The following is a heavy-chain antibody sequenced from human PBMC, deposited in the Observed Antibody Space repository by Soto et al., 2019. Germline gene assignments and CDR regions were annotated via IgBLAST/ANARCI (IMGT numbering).Heavy chain of an antibody. CDR2: ISAYNGNT. V-gene: IGHV1-18*01. CDR1: GYTFTSYG. CDR3: ARSSGGNFGIIIEGSNWFDP. D-gene: IGHD3-3*01. Sequence: ASVKFSCKASGYTFTSYGISWLRQAPGQGLEWMGWISAYNGNTNYAQKFQGRITMTRDTSRSTVYMELSSLRSDDTAIYYCARSSGGNFGIIIEGSNWFDPWGQGTLVTVSS. J-gene: IGHJ5*02.